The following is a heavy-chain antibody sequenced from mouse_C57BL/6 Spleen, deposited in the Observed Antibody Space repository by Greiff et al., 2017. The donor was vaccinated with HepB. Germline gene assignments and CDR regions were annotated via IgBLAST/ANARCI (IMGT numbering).Heavy chain of an antibody. V-gene: IGHV1-4*01. D-gene: IGHD1-1*01. CDR1: GYTFTSYT. Sequence: QVQLQQSGAELARPGASVKMSCKASGYTFTSYTMHWVKQRPGQGLEWIGYINPSSGYTKYKQKFKDKATLTADKSSSTAFMQLSSLTSEDSAVYYCARFKGYYGAMDYWGQGTSVTVSS. CDR2: INPSSGYT. J-gene: IGHJ4*01. CDR3: ARFKGYYGAMDY.